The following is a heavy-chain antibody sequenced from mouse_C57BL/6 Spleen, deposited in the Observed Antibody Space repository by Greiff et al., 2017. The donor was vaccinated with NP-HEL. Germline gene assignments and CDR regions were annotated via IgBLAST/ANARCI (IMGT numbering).Heavy chain of an antibody. V-gene: IGHV1-82*01. Sequence: QVQLQQSGPELVKPGASVKISCKASGYAFSSSCMNWVKQRPGKGLEWIGRIYPGDGDTNYNGKFKRKATLTADKSSSTAYMQLSSLTSEDSAVYFCARTITTVVINEDAMDYWGQGTSVTVSS. CDR1: GYAFSSSC. D-gene: IGHD1-1*01. J-gene: IGHJ4*01. CDR2: IYPGDGDT. CDR3: ARTITTVVINEDAMDY.